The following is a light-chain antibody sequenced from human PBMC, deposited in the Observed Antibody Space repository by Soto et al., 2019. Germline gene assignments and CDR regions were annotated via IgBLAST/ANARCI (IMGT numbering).Light chain of an antibody. CDR2: DTN. J-gene: IGLJ7*01. V-gene: IGLV7-46*01. CDR3: LLTYTGTRV. Sequence: QAVVTQEPSLTVSPGGTVTLTCGSSTGSVTSGHFPFWFQQRPGQAPRTLIYDTNNKQSWTPARFSGSLLGGKAALTLSGAQPEDEADYYCLLTYTGTRVFGGGTQLTVL. CDR1: TGSVTSGHF.